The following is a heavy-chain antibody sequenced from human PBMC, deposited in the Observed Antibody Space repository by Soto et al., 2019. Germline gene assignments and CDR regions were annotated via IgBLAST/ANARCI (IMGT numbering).Heavy chain of an antibody. V-gene: IGHV3-11*01. Sequence: QVQLVESGGGLVKPGGSLRLSCAATGFSFSDYDMTWIRQAPGQGLEWLSYISRTDSSKYYAGSVKGRFTISVDSAKRSVYLQMNSLRADDTAVYYCARDLYGLDVWGQGTTGIVSS. CDR3: ARDLYGLDV. J-gene: IGHJ6*02. CDR1: GFSFSDYD. CDR2: ISRTDSSK.